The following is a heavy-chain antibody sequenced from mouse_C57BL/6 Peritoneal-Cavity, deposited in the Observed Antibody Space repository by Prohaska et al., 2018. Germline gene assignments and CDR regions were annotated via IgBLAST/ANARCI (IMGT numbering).Heavy chain of an antibody. J-gene: IGHJ2*01. CDR3: ARYDYDPGLDY. CDR1: GFSLPSYA. D-gene: IGHD2-4*01. Sequence: QVQLKEPGPGLVAPSQSLSITCTVSGFSLPSYAISWVRQPPGNGLEWLGVIWTGGGTNYNSALKSRLSISKDNAKSRVGLKMNSLQTEDTARYYCARYDYDPGLDYWGQGTTLTGSS. V-gene: IGHV2-9-1*01. CDR2: IWTGGGT.